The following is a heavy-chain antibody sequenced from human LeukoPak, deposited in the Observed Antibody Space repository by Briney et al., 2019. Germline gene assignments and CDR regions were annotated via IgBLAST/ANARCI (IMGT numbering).Heavy chain of an antibody. CDR2: IYTSGST. J-gene: IGHJ5*02. D-gene: IGHD7-27*01. CDR3: ASLKLGFRWFDP. CDR1: GGSISSYY. Sequence: SETLSLTCTVSGGSISSYYWSWIRQPPGKGLEWIGYIYTSGSTSYNPSLKSRVTIPVVTSKNQFSLKMSSVTAAVTAVYYCASLKLGFRWFDPWGQGTLVTVSS. V-gene: IGHV4-4*09.